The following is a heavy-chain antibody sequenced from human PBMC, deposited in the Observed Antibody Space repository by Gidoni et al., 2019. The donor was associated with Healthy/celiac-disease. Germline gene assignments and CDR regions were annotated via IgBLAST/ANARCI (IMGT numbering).Heavy chain of an antibody. CDR1: GFTFSSYW. CDR3: ARGSPDLYDSSGYYYEGDLFDY. CDR2: IKQDGSEK. Sequence: EVQLVESGGGLVQPGGSLRLSCAASGFTFSSYWMSWVRQAPGKGLGWVANIKQDGSEKYYVDSVKGRFTISRDNAKNSLYRQMNSLRAEDTAVYYCARGSPDLYDSSGYYYEGDLFDYWGQGTLVTVSS. D-gene: IGHD3-22*01. J-gene: IGHJ4*02. V-gene: IGHV3-7*03.